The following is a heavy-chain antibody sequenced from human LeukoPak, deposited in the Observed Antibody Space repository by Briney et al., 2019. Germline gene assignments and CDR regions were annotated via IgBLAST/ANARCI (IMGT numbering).Heavy chain of an antibody. J-gene: IGHJ6*03. CDR3: ARETTYYYYYYYMDV. CDR2: IYYSGST. V-gene: IGHV4-59*12. CDR1: GGSISSYY. Sequence: PSETLSLTCTVSGGSISSYYWSWIRQPPGKGLEWIGSIYYSGSTYYNPSLKSRVTISVDTSKNQFSLKLSSVTAADTAVYYCARETTYYYYYYYMDVWGKGTTVTVSS. D-gene: IGHD1-1*01.